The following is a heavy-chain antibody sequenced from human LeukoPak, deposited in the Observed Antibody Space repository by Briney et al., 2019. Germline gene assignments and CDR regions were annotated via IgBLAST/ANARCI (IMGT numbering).Heavy chain of an antibody. CDR1: GFTFDDYA. CDR2: ISGRGDSA. CDR3: AKDDSALWFGELSHYFNW. Sequence: GGSLRLSCVASGFTFDDYAMNWVRQAPGKGLEWVSGISGRGDSASYADSVKGRFIISRDISKNTLYLQMNSLRVDDTAVYYCAKDDSALWFGELSHYFNWWGQGTLVTVSS. D-gene: IGHD3-10*01. J-gene: IGHJ4*02. V-gene: IGHV3-23*01.